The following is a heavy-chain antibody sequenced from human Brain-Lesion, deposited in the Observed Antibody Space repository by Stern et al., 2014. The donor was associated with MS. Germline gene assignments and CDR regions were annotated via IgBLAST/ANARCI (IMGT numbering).Heavy chain of an antibody. CDR2: SDHSGST. D-gene: IGHD6-13*01. CDR1: GGSISSSNW. Sequence: VQLVESGPGLVKPSGTLSLTCAVSGGSISSSNWWSWVRQSPGKGLEWIGESDHSGSTIYNPSLQSGFPLSENKPKTPSPLNLSSVTAADTAVYFCARFPASRPHVFDSWGQGTLVTVSS. CDR3: ARFPASRPHVFDS. V-gene: IGHV4-4*02. J-gene: IGHJ4*02.